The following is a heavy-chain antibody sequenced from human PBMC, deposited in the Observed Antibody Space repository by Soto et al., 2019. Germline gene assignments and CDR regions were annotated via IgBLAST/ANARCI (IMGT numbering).Heavy chain of an antibody. CDR1: GGSISSGGYY. CDR3: ARASSLNVDTAMVYSDY. CDR2: IYYSGST. Sequence: PSETLSLTCTVSGGSISSGGYYWSWIRQHPGKGLEWIGYIYYSGSTYYNPSLKSRVTISVDTSKNQFSLKLSSVTAADTAVYYCARASSLNVDTAMVYSDYWGQGTLVTVSS. J-gene: IGHJ4*02. D-gene: IGHD5-18*01. V-gene: IGHV4-31*03.